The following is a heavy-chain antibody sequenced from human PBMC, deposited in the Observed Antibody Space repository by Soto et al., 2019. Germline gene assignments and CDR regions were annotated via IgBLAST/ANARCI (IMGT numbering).Heavy chain of an antibody. V-gene: IGHV3-48*02. CDR1: GLTFSSYA. Sequence: WGSLRLSCAASGLTFSSYAMSWVRQAPGKGLEWVSAISGSSSTIYYADSVKGRFTISRDNAKNSLYLQMNSLRDEDTAVYYCAGVIGYSSALYPYYFDYWGQGTLVTVSS. D-gene: IGHD6-19*01. CDR2: ISGSSSTI. CDR3: AGVIGYSSALYPYYFDY. J-gene: IGHJ4*02.